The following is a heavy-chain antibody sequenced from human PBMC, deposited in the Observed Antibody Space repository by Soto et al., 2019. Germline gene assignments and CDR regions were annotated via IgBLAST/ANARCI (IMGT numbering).Heavy chain of an antibody. CDR1: GFTFSSYG. CDR3: AKDLTTDLNYYMDV. J-gene: IGHJ6*03. Sequence: QVQLVESGGGVVQPGRSLRLSCAASGFTFSSYGMHWVRQAPGKGLEWVAVISYDGSNKYYADSVKGRFTISRDNSKNTLYLQMNSLRAEDTAVYYCAKDLTTDLNYYMDVWGKGTTVTVSS. D-gene: IGHD4-4*01. V-gene: IGHV3-30*18. CDR2: ISYDGSNK.